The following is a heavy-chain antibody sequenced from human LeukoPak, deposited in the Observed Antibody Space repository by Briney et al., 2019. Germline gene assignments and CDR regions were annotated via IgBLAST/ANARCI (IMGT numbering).Heavy chain of an antibody. CDR3: ARTQDVTYYYYYMDV. J-gene: IGHJ6*03. Sequence: GASVKVSCKASGYTFTGYYMHWVRQAPGQGLEWMGWINPNSGGTNYAQKFQGRVTMTTDTSTSTAYMELRSLRSDDTAVYYCARTQDVTYYYYYMDVWGKGTTVTVSS. CDR2: INPNSGGT. D-gene: IGHD2-21*02. V-gene: IGHV1-2*02. CDR1: GYTFTGYY.